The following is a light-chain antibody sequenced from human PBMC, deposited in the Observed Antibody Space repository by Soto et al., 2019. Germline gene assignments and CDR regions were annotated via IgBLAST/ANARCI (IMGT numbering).Light chain of an antibody. CDR3: LQHNTYPRT. CDR2: GAS. Sequence: DIQMTQSPSSLSASVADTGSITFRASQGISNYLAWFQQKPGKVPDRLIFGASSLQSGVPSRFSGRGYGTEFTLTISSLQPEDFATYYCLQHNTYPRTFGQGTKVDI. V-gene: IGKV1-17*03. J-gene: IGKJ1*01. CDR1: QGISNY.